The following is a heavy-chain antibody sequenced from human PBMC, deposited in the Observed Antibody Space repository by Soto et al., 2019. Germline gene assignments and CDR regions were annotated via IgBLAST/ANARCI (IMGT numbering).Heavy chain of an antibody. CDR1: GGTLSNYA. Sequence: QVQLVQSAAEVKKPGSSVKVSCKASGGTLSNYAFTWVRQAPGQGLEWMGGIIPIFNTANYAQKFQGRVTITADESTSTAYMEVNSLRSKDTAVYYCARVRPTDYVGNYNNGMDVWGQGTTVTVSS. CDR3: ARVRPTDYVGNYNNGMDV. J-gene: IGHJ6*02. CDR2: IIPIFNTA. V-gene: IGHV1-69*01. D-gene: IGHD4-17*01.